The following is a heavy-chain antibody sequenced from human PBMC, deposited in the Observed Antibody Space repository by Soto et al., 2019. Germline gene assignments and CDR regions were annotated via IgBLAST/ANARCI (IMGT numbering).Heavy chain of an antibody. CDR2: ISYDGSNK. CDR3: ARGYSSGYYTGNDASDI. CDR1: GFTFSSYA. V-gene: IGHV3-30-3*01. D-gene: IGHD3-22*01. J-gene: IGHJ3*02. Sequence: GGSLRLSCAASGFTFSSYAMHWVRQAPGKGLEWVAVISYDGSNKYYADSVKGRFTISRDNSKNTLYLQMNSLRAEDTAVYYCARGYSSGYYTGNDASDIWGQGPMVTVSS.